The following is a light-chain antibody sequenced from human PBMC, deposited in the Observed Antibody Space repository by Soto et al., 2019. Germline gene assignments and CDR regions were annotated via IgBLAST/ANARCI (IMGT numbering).Light chain of an antibody. J-gene: IGLJ1*01. CDR3: QSYDTSLSGYV. Sequence: QSVLTQPPSVSGAPGQRVTISCTGSSSNIGAGYDIHWYQQVPGTAPKPLIYANSNRASGVPDRFSGSKSGTSASLAITGLQAEDEAVYYCQSYDTSLSGYVFGPGTKVTVL. CDR2: ANS. CDR1: SSNIGAGYD. V-gene: IGLV1-40*01.